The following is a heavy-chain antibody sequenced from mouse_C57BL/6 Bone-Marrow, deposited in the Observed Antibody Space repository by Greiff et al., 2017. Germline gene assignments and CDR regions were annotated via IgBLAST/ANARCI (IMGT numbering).Heavy chain of an antibody. CDR1: GYTFTSYW. CDR2: IHPNSGST. CDR3: ARVGYDYDLHFDY. Sequence: QVQLQQPGAELVKPGASVKLSCKASGYTFTSYWMHWVKQRPGLGLEWIGMIHPNSGSTNYNEKFKSKATLTVDKSSSTAYMQLSSLTSEDSAVYYCARVGYDYDLHFDYWGQGTTLTVSS. V-gene: IGHV1-64*01. J-gene: IGHJ2*01. D-gene: IGHD2-4*01.